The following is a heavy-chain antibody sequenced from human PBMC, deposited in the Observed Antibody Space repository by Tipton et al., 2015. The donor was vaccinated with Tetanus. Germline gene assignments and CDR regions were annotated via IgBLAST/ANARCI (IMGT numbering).Heavy chain of an antibody. CDR3: RTYDDSSAGYYKLDS. CDR1: GFNFDDSA. D-gene: IGHD3-9*01. Sequence: SLRLSCAASGFNFDDSAMRWVRQAPGKGLEWVSFIFRGKRPTYYADSVKGRFTTTRDNSRNTMYLQMNSLRGEDTAVYYCRTYDDSSAGYYKLDSWGQGTLVTVSS. V-gene: IGHV3-23*03. CDR2: IFRGKRPT. J-gene: IGHJ5*01.